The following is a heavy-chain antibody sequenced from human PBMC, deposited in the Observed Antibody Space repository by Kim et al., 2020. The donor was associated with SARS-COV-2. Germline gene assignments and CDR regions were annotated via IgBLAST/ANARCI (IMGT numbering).Heavy chain of an antibody. D-gene: IGHD6-19*01. J-gene: IGHJ5*02. Sequence: DSVKGRFTISRDNSKNTLYLQMNSLRAEDTAVYYCARSLSSGWFINWFDPWGQGTLVTVSS. CDR3: ARSLSSGWFINWFDP. V-gene: IGHV3-53*01.